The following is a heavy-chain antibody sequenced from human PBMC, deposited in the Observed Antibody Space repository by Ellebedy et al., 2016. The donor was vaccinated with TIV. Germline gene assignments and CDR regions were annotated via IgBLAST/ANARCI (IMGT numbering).Heavy chain of an antibody. CDR1: GFTFSSYA. CDR2: ISYDGSNK. D-gene: IGHD3-16*01. CDR3: ARDDGLRRREFDY. Sequence: GESLKISCAASGFTFSSYAMHWVRQAPGKGLEWVAVISYDGSNKYYADSVKGRFTISRDNSKNTLYLQMNSLRAEDTAVYYCARDDGLRRREFDYWGQGILVTVSS. J-gene: IGHJ4*02. V-gene: IGHV3-30-3*01.